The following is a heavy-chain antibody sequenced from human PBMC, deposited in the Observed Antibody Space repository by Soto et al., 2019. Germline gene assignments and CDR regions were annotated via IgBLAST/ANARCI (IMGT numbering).Heavy chain of an antibody. J-gene: IGHJ4*02. V-gene: IGHV5-51*01. D-gene: IGHD6-19*01. CDR1: GYSFTSYW. CDR3: VRRYNSGWSIHPYYFDS. Sequence: PGESLKISCKTSGYSFTSYWIGWVRQTPGKGLEWMGIIFPRDSDTRYSPSFQGQVAVSADKSSNTAYLQLSSLKASDTAMYYCVRRYNSGWSIHPYYFDSWGQGTPVTVSS. CDR2: IFPRDSDT.